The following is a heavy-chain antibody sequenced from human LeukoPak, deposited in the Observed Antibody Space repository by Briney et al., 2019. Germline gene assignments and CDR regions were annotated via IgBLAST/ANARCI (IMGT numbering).Heavy chain of an antibody. CDR1: GGTFSSYA. V-gene: IGHV1-69*01. CDR3: AREDSGYGDNWFDP. Sequence: SVKVSCKASGGTFSSYAISWVRQAPGQGLEWMGGIIPIFGTANYAQKFQGRVTITADESTSTAYMELSSLRSEDTAVYYCAREDSGYGDNWFDPWSQGTLVTASS. J-gene: IGHJ5*02. CDR2: IIPIFGTA. D-gene: IGHD5-12*01.